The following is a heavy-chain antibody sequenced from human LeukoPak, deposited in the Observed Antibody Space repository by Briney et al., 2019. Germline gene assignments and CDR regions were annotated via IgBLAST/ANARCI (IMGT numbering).Heavy chain of an antibody. Sequence: SETLSLTCTVSGYSISSGYYWGWIRQPPGKGLEWIGYIYYSGSTNYNPSLKSRVTISVDTSKNQFSLKLSSVTPADTAVYYCARDLYNWLDPWGQGTLVTVSS. CDR1: GYSISSGYY. J-gene: IGHJ5*02. V-gene: IGHV4-61*01. CDR3: ARDLYNWLDP. CDR2: IYYSGST.